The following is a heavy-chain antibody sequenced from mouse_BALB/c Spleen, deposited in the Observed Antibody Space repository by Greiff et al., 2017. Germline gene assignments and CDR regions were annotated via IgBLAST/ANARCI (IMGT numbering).Heavy chain of an antibody. CDR2: ISSGSSTI. Sequence: EVHLVESGGGLVQPGGSRKLSCAASGFTFSSFGMHWVRQAPEKGLEWVAYISSGSSTIYYADTVKGRFTISRDNPKNTLFLQMTSLRSEDTAMYYCARGPPVVGDYWGQGTTLTVSS. CDR3: ARGPPVVGDY. D-gene: IGHD1-1*01. J-gene: IGHJ2*01. V-gene: IGHV5-17*02. CDR1: GFTFSSFG.